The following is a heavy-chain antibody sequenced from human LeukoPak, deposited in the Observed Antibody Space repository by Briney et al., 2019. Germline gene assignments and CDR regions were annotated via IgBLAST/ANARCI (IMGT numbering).Heavy chain of an antibody. Sequence: GGSLRLSCTGSGFSVSNFWMAWVRQAPGKGLEWVANINEDETGKYYVDSVKGRFTISRDNAKNSLFLQMNSVRVEDTAVYYCATDAFSYPNTWGQGTQVTVS. J-gene: IGHJ5*02. D-gene: IGHD3-16*01. V-gene: IGHV3-7*01. CDR1: GFSVSNFW. CDR3: ATDAFSYPNT. CDR2: INEDETGK.